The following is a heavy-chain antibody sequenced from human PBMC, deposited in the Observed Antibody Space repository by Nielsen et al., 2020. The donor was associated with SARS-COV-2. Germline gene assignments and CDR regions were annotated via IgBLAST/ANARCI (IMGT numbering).Heavy chain of an antibody. CDR1: GFTFDDYA. CDR3: AKDMGSGYDGGFDY. D-gene: IGHD5-12*01. Sequence: GGSLRLSCAASGFTFDDYAMHWVRQAPGKGLEWVSGISWNSGSIGYADSVKGRFTISRDNAKNSLYLQMNSLRAEDTALYYCAKDMGSGYDGGFDYWGQGTLVTVSS. V-gene: IGHV3-9*01. CDR2: ISWNSGSI. J-gene: IGHJ4*02.